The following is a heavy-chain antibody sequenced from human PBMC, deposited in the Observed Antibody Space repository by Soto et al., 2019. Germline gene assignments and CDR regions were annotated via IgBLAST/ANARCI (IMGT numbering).Heavy chain of an antibody. J-gene: IGHJ5*02. V-gene: IGHV3-48*02. CDR1: GFTFSSYS. CDR3: AREGGVLNWFDP. D-gene: IGHD3-16*01. Sequence: GGSLRLSCAASGFTFSSYSMNWVRQAPGKGLEWVSYISSINTIYYADSVKGRFTISRDNAKNSLYLQMNSLRDEDTAVYYCAREGGVLNWFDPWGQGTLVTVSS. CDR2: ISSINTI.